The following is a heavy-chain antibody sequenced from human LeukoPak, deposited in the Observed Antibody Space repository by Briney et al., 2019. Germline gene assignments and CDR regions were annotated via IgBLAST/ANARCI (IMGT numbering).Heavy chain of an antibody. Sequence: GGSLRLSCAASGFTFSSYGMHWVRQAPGKGLEWVAVISYDGSNKYYADSVKGRFTISRDNSKNTLYLQMNSLRAEDTAVYYCARERSRFLDDSFLDYWGQGTLVTVSS. J-gene: IGHJ4*02. V-gene: IGHV3-30*03. CDR2: ISYDGSNK. CDR1: GFTFSSYG. D-gene: IGHD3-3*01. CDR3: ARERSRFLDDSFLDY.